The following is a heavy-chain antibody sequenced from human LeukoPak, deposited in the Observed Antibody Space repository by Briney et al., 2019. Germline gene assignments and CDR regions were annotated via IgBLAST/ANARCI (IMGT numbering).Heavy chain of an antibody. CDR3: ANGSTAGWFDP. CDR1: GFTFSSYN. CDR2: ISSSSNYI. Sequence: GGSLRLSCAASGFTFSSYNMNWVRQAPGKGLEWVSFISSSSNYIYYADSVKGRFTISRDNAQSSVHLQMNSLRAEDTAVYYCANGSTAGWFDPWGQGTLVTVSS. J-gene: IGHJ5*02. D-gene: IGHD1-7*01. V-gene: IGHV3-21*01.